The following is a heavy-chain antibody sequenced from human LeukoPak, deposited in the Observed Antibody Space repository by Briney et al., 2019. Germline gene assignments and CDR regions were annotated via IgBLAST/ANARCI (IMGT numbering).Heavy chain of an antibody. CDR2: ISFSGGGT. Sequence: PGGSLRLSCAASGFTFSSYAMNWVCQAPGKGLEWVSGISFSGGGTYYADSVKGRFTVSRDNSKNTLYLQMDNLRAEDTAVYYCAKDGDSRGYFYFFDYWGQGTLVTVSS. D-gene: IGHD3-22*01. V-gene: IGHV3-23*01. J-gene: IGHJ4*02. CDR1: GFTFSSYA. CDR3: AKDGDSRGYFYFFDY.